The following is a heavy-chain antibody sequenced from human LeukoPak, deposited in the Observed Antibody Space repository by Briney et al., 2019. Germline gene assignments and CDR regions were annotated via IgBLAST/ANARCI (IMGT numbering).Heavy chain of an antibody. CDR3: ARASGGGYYTPFDY. J-gene: IGHJ4*02. D-gene: IGHD1-26*01. V-gene: IGHV4-59*01. Sequence: PSETLSLTCTVSGGSISSYYWSWIRQPPGKGLEWIGYIYYSGSTNYNPSLKSRVTISVDTSKNQFSLKLSSVTAADTAVYYCARASGGGYYTPFDYWGQGTLVTVSS. CDR2: IYYSGST. CDR1: GGSISSYY.